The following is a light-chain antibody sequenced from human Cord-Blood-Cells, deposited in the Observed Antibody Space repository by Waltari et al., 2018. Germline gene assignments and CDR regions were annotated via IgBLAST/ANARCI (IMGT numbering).Light chain of an antibody. J-gene: IGLJ3*02. CDR1: NSTLGINY. CDR3: AAWDDSLSGWV. Sequence: QSVLTQPPSASGTPGQRVTISCSGSNSTLGINYVYWYQQLPGTAPKLRVYRNNQRPSGVPDRFSGSKSGTSASLAISGLRSEDEADYYCAAWDDSLSGWVFGGGTKLTVL. V-gene: IGLV1-47*01. CDR2: RNN.